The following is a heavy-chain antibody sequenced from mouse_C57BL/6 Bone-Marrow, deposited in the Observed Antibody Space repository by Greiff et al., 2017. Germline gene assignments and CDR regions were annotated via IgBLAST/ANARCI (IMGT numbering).Heavy chain of an antibody. J-gene: IGHJ2*01. D-gene: IGHD1-1*01. CDR1: GYTFTSYW. V-gene: IGHV1-5*01. Sequence: VQLQQSGTVLARPGASVKMSCKTSGYTFTSYWMHWVKQRPGQGLEWIGAIYPGNSDTSYNQKFKGKAKLTAVTSASTAYMELSSLTNEDSAVYYCTRDNDYYGSRRLYDFDYWGQGTTLTVSS. CDR2: IYPGNSDT. CDR3: TRDNDYYGSRRLYDFDY.